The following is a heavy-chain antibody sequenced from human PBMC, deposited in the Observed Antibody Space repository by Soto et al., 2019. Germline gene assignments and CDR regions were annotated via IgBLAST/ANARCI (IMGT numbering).Heavy chain of an antibody. Sequence: EVQLVESGGDLVQPGGSLRLSCAASGFSFGSSGMTWVRQAPGKGLEWVANIKKDGSKINYLDSVRGRFTVSRDNAKNSGYLEMDSLRGEDTALYCGASDVSPGSSSLYLDACDIWGQGTMVTVSS. CDR1: GFSFGSSG. CDR3: ASDVSPGSSSLYLDACDI. V-gene: IGHV3-7*03. CDR2: IKKDGSKI. J-gene: IGHJ3*02. D-gene: IGHD6-13*01.